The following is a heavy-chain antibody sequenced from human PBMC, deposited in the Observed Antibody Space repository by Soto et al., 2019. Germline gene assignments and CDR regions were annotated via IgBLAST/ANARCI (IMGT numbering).Heavy chain of an antibody. CDR1: GYTFTSYG. Sequence: QVQLVQSGAEVKKPGASVKVSCKASGYTFTSYGISWVRQAPGQGLEWMGWISAYNGNTNYAQKLQGRVTMTTDTSTRTAYMELRSLRADDTAVYYCARDPYDYVWGSYRSFNWFDPWGQGTLVTVSS. CDR3: ARDPYDYVWGSYRSFNWFDP. V-gene: IGHV1-18*01. D-gene: IGHD3-16*02. CDR2: ISAYNGNT. J-gene: IGHJ5*02.